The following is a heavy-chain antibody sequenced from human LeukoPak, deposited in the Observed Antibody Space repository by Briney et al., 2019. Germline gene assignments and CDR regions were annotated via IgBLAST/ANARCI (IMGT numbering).Heavy chain of an antibody. Sequence: SETLSLTCTVSGGSISSGSYYWSWIRQPAGKGLEWIGRIYTSGSTNYNPSLKSRVTISVDTSKNQFSLKLSSVTAADTAVYYCARQDIAARLYAFDIWGQGTMVTVSS. CDR3: ARQDIAARLYAFDI. D-gene: IGHD6-6*01. CDR1: GGSISSGSYY. CDR2: IYTSGST. V-gene: IGHV4-61*02. J-gene: IGHJ3*02.